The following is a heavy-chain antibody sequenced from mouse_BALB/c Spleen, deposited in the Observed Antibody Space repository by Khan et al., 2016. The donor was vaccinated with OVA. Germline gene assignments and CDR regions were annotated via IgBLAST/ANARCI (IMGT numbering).Heavy chain of an antibody. CDR3: ARRYYYGHWYFDV. J-gene: IGHJ1*01. Sequence: EVQLQESGPGLVKPSQSLSLTCTVTGYSITSDYAWNWNRQFPGNKLEWMGNISYSGSANYNPSFKSQISMTRDTSANQSFLEFDSVTTEDSATYYCARRYYYGHWYFDVWGAGTTVTVSS. V-gene: IGHV3-2*02. CDR1: GYSITSDYA. D-gene: IGHD1-1*01. CDR2: ISYSGSA.